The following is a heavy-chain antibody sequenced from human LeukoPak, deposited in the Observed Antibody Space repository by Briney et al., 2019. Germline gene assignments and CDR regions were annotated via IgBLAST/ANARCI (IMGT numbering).Heavy chain of an antibody. CDR1: GGSISSGGYY. CDR3: AHHNNWPDPFDS. J-gene: IGHJ4*02. D-gene: IGHD1-1*01. Sequence: TLSLTCTVSGGSISSGGYYWSWIRQHPGKGLEWLAVIYWNDERRYTPSLKNRLSITKDTSKAQVVLTMTNLDPVDTATYYCAHHNNWPDPFDSWGLGTLVTVSS. CDR2: IYWNDER. V-gene: IGHV2-5*01.